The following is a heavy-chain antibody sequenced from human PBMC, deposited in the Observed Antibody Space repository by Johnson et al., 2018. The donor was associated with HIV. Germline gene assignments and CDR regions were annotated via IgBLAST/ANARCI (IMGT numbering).Heavy chain of an antibody. V-gene: IGHV3-7*05. CDR1: GFTFSSYW. Sequence: VQLVESGGRVVRPGGSLRLSCVASGFTFSSYWMSWVRQAPGKGLEWVANIKQDGSEKHYVDSVKGRFTISRDNAKNSLYLQMNSLRAEDTAVYYCALDGRRGYSYDWGHDAVDIWGQGTMVTVSS. D-gene: IGHD5-18*01. CDR3: ALDGRRGYSYDWGHDAVDI. J-gene: IGHJ3*02. CDR2: IKQDGSEK.